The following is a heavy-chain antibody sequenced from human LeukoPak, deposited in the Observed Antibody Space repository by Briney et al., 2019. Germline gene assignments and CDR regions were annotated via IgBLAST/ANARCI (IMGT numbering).Heavy chain of an antibody. D-gene: IGHD3-9*01. V-gene: IGHV3-23*01. CDR3: ARDQAFDWFYYYYGMDV. CDR1: GFIFSNYA. J-gene: IGHJ6*02. CDR2: IGSSVNTT. Sequence: GGSLRLSCAASGFIFSNYALSWVRQAPGKGLEWVSSIGSSVNTTHYADSEGGRFTISRDNSKNTLYLQMNSLSAEDTAIYYCARDQAFDWFYYYYGMDVWGLGTTVIVSS.